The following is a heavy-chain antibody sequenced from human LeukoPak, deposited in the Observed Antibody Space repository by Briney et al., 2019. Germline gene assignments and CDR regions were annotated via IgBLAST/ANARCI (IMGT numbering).Heavy chain of an antibody. J-gene: IGHJ4*02. Sequence: PGGSLRLSCAASGFTFSSYWMSWVRQAPGKGLEWVANIKQDGSEKYYVDSVKGRFTISRDNAKSSLYLQMNSLRAEDTAVYYCARQDDSSGYYRQPLDYWGQGTLVTVSS. CDR3: ARQDDSSGYYRQPLDY. CDR2: IKQDGSEK. CDR1: GFTFSSYW. D-gene: IGHD3-22*01. V-gene: IGHV3-7*01.